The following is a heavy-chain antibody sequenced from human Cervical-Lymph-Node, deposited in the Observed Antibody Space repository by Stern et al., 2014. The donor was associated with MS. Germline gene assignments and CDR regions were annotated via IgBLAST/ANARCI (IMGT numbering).Heavy chain of an antibody. CDR3: ARGGVIYTQDRNGFDV. CDR1: GGSISSGGSS. CDR2: IYHSGST. Sequence: VQLVESGSGQAKPSQTLSLTCAVSGGSISSGGSSWNWIRQPPGKGLEWIGFIYHSGSTYYNPFLKGRIFLSVATTKNQFALNLRSVTAADTAVYYCARGGVIYTQDRNGFDVWGQGTMVTVSS. D-gene: IGHD2-21*01. J-gene: IGHJ3*01. V-gene: IGHV4-30-2*01.